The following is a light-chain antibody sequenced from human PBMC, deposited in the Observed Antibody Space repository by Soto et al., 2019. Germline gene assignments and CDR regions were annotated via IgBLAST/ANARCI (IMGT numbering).Light chain of an antibody. CDR3: QQYDNWPWT. CDR1: QSVRSN. CDR2: GAS. J-gene: IGKJ1*01. Sequence: EIVLTQSPGTLSLSPGERATLSCRASQSVRSNLAWYQQKPDQVPRLPIYGASTRATGIPAKLSGSGSGTEFTLTISSLQSEDFAVYYCQQYDNWPWTFGQGTKVDI. V-gene: IGKV3-15*01.